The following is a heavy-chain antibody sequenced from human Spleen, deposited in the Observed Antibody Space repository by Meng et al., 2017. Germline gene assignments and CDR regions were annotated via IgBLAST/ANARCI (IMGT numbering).Heavy chain of an antibody. D-gene: IGHD6-13*01. Sequence: QVQLQQWVPGLLKPSATRSLTLAVSGGSFSGYYWSWIRQPPGKGLEWIGEINHSGSTNYNPSLKSRVTISVDTSKNQFSLKLSSVTAADTAVYYCARGPIAAAGRAYYWFDPWGQGTLVTVSS. J-gene: IGHJ5*02. CDR1: GGSFSGYY. CDR2: INHSGST. CDR3: ARGPIAAAGRAYYWFDP. V-gene: IGHV4-34*01.